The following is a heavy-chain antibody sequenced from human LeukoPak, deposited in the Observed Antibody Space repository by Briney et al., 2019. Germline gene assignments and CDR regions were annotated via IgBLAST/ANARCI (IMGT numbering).Heavy chain of an antibody. J-gene: IGHJ4*02. D-gene: IGHD2-15*01. V-gene: IGHV3-30*18. CDR1: GFTFSSYG. CDR3: AKDGGSGGSCYS. Sequence: PGRSLRLSCAASGFTFSSYGMHWVRQAPGKGLEWVAVISYDGSNKYYADSVKGRFTISRDNSKNTLYLQMNSLRAEDTAVYYCAKDGGSGGSCYSWGQGTLVTVSS. CDR2: ISYDGSNK.